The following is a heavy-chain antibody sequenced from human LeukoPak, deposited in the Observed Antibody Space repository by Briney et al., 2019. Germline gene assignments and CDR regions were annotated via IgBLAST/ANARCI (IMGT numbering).Heavy chain of an antibody. CDR3: ATYYYDSSGYHDY. J-gene: IGHJ4*02. Sequence: SETLSLTCTVSGGSISTSRYYWGWIRQPPGKGLEWIGSIYYSGTTYYNLSLKSRVTISVDTSRNQFSLKLSSVTAADTAVYYCATYYYDSSGYHDYWGQGTLVTVSS. D-gene: IGHD3-22*01. CDR2: IYYSGTT. V-gene: IGHV4-39*01. CDR1: GGSISTSRYY.